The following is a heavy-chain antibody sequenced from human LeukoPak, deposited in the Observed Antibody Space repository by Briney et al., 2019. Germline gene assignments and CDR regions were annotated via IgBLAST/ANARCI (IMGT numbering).Heavy chain of an antibody. CDR1: GGSISSGGYY. J-gene: IGHJ4*02. V-gene: IGHV4-31*03. CDR2: IYYSGST. CDR3: ARSTFGFPFDY. Sequence: PSQTLSLTCTVSGGSISSGGYYWNWIRQHPGKGLEWIGYIYYSGSTYYNPSLKSRVTISVDTSKNQFSLKLSSVTAADTAVYYCARSTFGFPFDYWGQGTLVTVSS. D-gene: IGHD3-16*01.